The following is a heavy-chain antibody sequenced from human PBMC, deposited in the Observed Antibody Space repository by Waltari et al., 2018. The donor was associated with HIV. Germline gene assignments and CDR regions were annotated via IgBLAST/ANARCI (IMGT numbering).Heavy chain of an antibody. CDR2: INPSDGTT. Sequence: QVQLVQSGAEVKKPGASVKVSCKAGGYTFTSYHIHWVRQAPGQGLEWMGKINPSDGTTSDAQKFQGRVTMTRDTSTSTVYMGLSSLRSEDTAVYFCARGIVVLAYALYYFDHWGQGTLATVSS. CDR1: GYTFTSYH. J-gene: IGHJ4*02. V-gene: IGHV1-46*01. CDR3: ARGIVVLAYALYYFDH. D-gene: IGHD2-8*01.